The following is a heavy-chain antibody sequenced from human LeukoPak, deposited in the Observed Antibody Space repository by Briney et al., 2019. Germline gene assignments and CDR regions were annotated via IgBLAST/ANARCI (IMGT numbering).Heavy chain of an antibody. CDR3: AKDDDWGRYKH. D-gene: IGHD3-16*01. CDR2: ISGSGDTT. CDR1: GFAFSTYA. Sequence: GGTLRLSCAASGFAFSTYAMTWVRQAPGKGLECVSTISGSGDTTYYADSVKGRFTISRDNSKNTQSLQMNSLRAEDTAVYYCAKDDDWGRYKHWGQGTLVTVSS. J-gene: IGHJ1*01. V-gene: IGHV3-23*01.